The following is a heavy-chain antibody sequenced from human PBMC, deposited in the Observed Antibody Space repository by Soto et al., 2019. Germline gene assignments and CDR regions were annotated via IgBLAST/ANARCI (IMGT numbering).Heavy chain of an antibody. CDR3: AREGRGDYYDSSGYPLPDYFAY. D-gene: IGHD3-22*01. CDR2: IYYSGST. CDR1: GGSISSYY. V-gene: IGHV4-59*01. J-gene: IGHJ4*02. Sequence: SETLSLTCTVPGGSISSYYWSWIRQPPGKGLEWIGYIYYSGSTNYNPSLKSRVTISVDTSKNQFSLKLSSVTAADTAVYYCAREGRGDYYDSSGYPLPDYFAYWGQGTLVTGSS.